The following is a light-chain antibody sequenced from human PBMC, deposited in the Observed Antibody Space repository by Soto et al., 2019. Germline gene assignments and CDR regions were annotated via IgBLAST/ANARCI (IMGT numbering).Light chain of an antibody. Sequence: DIQMTQSPSSLSASVGDRVTITCRAGQSISSYLNWYQQKQGRAPKLLIYTASSLQSGVPSRFSGSGSGTDCTLTISSLQPEDFATYYCQQSYTIPYTFGQGTKLQIK. CDR2: TAS. V-gene: IGKV1-39*01. CDR3: QQSYTIPYT. J-gene: IGKJ2*01. CDR1: QSISSY.